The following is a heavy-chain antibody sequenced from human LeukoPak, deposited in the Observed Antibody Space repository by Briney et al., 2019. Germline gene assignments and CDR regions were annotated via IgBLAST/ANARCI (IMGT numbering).Heavy chain of an antibody. Sequence: ASVKVSCKASGGTFISYAISWVRQAPGQGLEWMGRIIPILGIANYAQKFQGRVTITADKSTSTAYMELSSLRSEDTAVYYCARDGSYRLREWLVPYYWGQGTLVTVSS. CDR2: IIPILGIA. V-gene: IGHV1-69*04. J-gene: IGHJ4*02. CDR1: GGTFISYA. D-gene: IGHD6-19*01. CDR3: ARDGSYRLREWLVPYY.